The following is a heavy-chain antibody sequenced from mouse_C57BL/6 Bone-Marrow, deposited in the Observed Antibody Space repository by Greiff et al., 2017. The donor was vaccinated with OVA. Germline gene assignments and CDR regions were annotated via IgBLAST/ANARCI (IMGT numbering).Heavy chain of an antibody. J-gene: IGHJ4*01. V-gene: IGHV5-9-1*02. CDR1: GFTFSSYA. CDR3: TRLLDAMDY. CDR2: ISSGSDYI. Sequence: EVKLVESGEGLVKPGGSLKLSCAVSGFTFSSYAMSWVRQTPEKRLEWVAYISSGSDYIYYADTVTGRFSISRDNARNTLYLQMSSLKSEDTAIYYCTRLLDAMDYWGQGTSVTVSS. D-gene: IGHD2-1*01.